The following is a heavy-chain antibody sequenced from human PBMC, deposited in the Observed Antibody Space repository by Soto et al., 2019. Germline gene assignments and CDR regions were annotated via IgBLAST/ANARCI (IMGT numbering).Heavy chain of an antibody. D-gene: IGHD2-21*01. Sequence: QVQLQQWGAGLLKPSETLSLTCAVYGGSFSGYYWSWIRQPPGKGLEWIGEINHSGSTNYNPSLKSRVTISVDTSKNQFSLKLSSVTAADTAVYYCARGLRYCGGDCYSSAFDIWGQGTMVTVSS. V-gene: IGHV4-34*01. CDR1: GGSFSGYY. J-gene: IGHJ3*02. CDR2: INHSGST. CDR3: ARGLRYCGGDCYSSAFDI.